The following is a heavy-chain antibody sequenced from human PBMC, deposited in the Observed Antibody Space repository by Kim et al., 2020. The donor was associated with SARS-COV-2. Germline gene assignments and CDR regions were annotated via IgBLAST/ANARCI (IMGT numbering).Heavy chain of an antibody. V-gene: IGHV4-34*01. CDR3: ARTVRSPREITIFGVVSYYYYMDV. CDR1: GGSFSGYY. Sequence: SETLSLTCAVYGGSFSGYYWSWIRQPPGKGLEWIGEINHSGSTNYNPSLKSRVTISVDTSKNQFSLKLGSVTAADTAVYYCARTVRSPREITIFGVVSYYYYMDVWGKGTTVTVSS. D-gene: IGHD3-3*01. CDR2: INHSGST. J-gene: IGHJ6*03.